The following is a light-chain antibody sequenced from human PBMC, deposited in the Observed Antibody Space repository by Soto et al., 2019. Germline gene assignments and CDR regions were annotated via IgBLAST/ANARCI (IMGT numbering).Light chain of an antibody. V-gene: IGLV2-8*01. CDR1: SSDVGGHDY. CDR2: EVS. CDR3: SSYAGGTNLV. J-gene: IGLJ2*01. Sequence: QSALTQPPSASGSTGQSVTNSCTGTSSDVGGHDYVSWYQQYPGKAPKLIIYEVSKRPSGVPDRFSGSKSVNTASLTVSGLQAEDEADYYCSSYAGGTNLVFGGGTKVTVL.